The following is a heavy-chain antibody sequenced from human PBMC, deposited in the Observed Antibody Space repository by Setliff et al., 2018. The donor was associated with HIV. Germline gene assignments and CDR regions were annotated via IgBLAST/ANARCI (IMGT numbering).Heavy chain of an antibody. CDR3: ARLRYYDSSGYLDY. Sequence: KTSETLSLTCTVSGGSISSYYWSWIRQPPGKGLEWIGYIYYSGSTNYNPSLKSRVTISVDTSKNQFSLKLSSVTAADTAVYYCARLRYYDSSGYLDYWGQGTLVTVSS. J-gene: IGHJ4*02. D-gene: IGHD3-22*01. CDR2: IYYSGST. CDR1: GGSISSYY. V-gene: IGHV4-59*12.